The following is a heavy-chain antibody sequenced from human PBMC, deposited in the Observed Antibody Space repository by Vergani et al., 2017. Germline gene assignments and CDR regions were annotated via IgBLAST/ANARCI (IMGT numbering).Heavy chain of an antibody. J-gene: IGHJ4*02. V-gene: IGHV3-73*02. CDR1: GFTFSGSA. D-gene: IGHD4-11*01. CDR2: IKNKANNYAT. CDR3: TSLQPDGTFY. Sequence: EVQLVESGGGLVQPGGSLKLSCAASGFTFSGSAIHWVRQASGKGLEWVGRIKNKANNYATAYTASVKGRFSFSRDDSKKTAYLQMNSLKTEDTAVYYCTSLQPDGTFYWGQGTLVTVSS.